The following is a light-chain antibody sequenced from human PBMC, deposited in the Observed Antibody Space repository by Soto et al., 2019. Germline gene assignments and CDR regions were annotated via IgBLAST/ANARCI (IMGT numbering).Light chain of an antibody. CDR3: VQGTHWPRA. J-gene: IGKJ1*01. CDR1: QSLVHSDGNTY. CDR2: KVS. V-gene: IGKV2-30*02. Sequence: DVVMTQSPLSLPVTLGQPAAISCRSSQSLVHSDGNTYLNWLQQRPGQSPRSLISKVSNRDSGVPDRFSGSGSGTDFTLTIRRVEAEDIGVYYCVQGTHWPRAFGQGTKVEIK.